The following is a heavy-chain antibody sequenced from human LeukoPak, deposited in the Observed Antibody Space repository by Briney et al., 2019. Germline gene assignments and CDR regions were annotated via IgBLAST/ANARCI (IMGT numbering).Heavy chain of an antibody. CDR2: IRYGGSNK. D-gene: IGHD3-9*01. J-gene: IGHJ4*02. CDR3: ARERYYDILTGYSRFDY. CDR1: GFTFSNYG. Sequence: GGSLRLSCAASGFTFSNYGMHWVRQAPGKGLEWVAFIRYGGSNKYYAESVKGRFTISRDNAKNSLYLQMNSLRADDTAVYYCARERYYDILTGYSRFDYWGQGTLVTVSS. V-gene: IGHV3-30*02.